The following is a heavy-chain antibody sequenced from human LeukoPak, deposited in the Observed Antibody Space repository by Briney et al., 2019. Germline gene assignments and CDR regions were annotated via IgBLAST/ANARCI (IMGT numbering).Heavy chain of an antibody. CDR1: GFTFSSYG. Sequence: PGGSLRLSCAASGFTFSSYGMHWVRQAPGKGLEWVAVISYDGSNKYYADSVKGRFTISRDNSKNTLDLQMHSLRAEDTAVYYCAREYSGYDLGWFDPWGQGTLVTVSS. CDR3: AREYSGYDLGWFDP. CDR2: ISYDGSNK. D-gene: IGHD5-12*01. V-gene: IGHV3-30*03. J-gene: IGHJ5*02.